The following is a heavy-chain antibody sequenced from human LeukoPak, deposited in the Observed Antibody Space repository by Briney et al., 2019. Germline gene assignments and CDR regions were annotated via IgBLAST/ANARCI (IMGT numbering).Heavy chain of an antibody. CDR3: AKGPTLTSFGS. CDR1: GFTLSNSA. J-gene: IGHJ4*01. Sequence: PGGSLRLSCVVSGFTLSNSAMTWVRQAPGKGLEWVAIIGDSDTSTNYPDSVRGRLIISRDNSKDTLHLQMDSLRVEDTAVYYCAKGPTLTSFGSWGQGTLVTVSS. D-gene: IGHD4-17*01. V-gene: IGHV3-23*05. CDR2: IGDSDTST.